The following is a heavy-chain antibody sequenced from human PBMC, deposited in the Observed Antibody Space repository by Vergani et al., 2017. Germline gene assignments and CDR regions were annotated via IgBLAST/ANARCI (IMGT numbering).Heavy chain of an antibody. Sequence: QLQLQESGPGLVQPSETLSLTCTVSGGSISSSSYYWGWIRQPPGKGLEWIGSIYYSGSTYYNPSLKSRVTISVDTSKNQFSLKLSSVTAADTAVYYCARLXGARIAVAGTRDDAFDIWGQGTMVTVSS. CDR3: ARLXGARIAVAGTRDDAFDI. CDR2: IYYSGST. D-gene: IGHD6-19*01. CDR1: GGSISSSSYY. J-gene: IGHJ3*02. V-gene: IGHV4-39*01.